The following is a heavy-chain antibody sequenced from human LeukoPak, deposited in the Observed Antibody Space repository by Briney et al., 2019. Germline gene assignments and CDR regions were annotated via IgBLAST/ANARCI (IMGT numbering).Heavy chain of an antibody. CDR1: GGSISNYY. D-gene: IGHD3-10*01. CDR3: ARHRAYYYGSGSYYIPHYFDY. V-gene: IGHV4-59*08. CDR2: IYYSGRT. J-gene: IGHJ4*02. Sequence: SETLSLTCTVSGGSISNYYWSWIRQPPGKGLEWIGYIYYSGRTDYNPSLKSRVTISLDTSKNQFSLKLSSVTAADTAVYYCARHRAYYYGSGSYYIPHYFDYWGQGTLVTVSS.